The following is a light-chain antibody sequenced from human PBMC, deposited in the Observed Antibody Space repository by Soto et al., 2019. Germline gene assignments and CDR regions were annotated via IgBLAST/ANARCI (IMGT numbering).Light chain of an antibody. CDR2: EVS. J-gene: IGLJ2*01. CDR1: SSDVGGYNY. Sequence: QSVLTQPASVSGSPGQSITISCTGTSSDVGGYNYVSWYQQHPGKAPKLMIYEVSNRPSGVSNRFSGSNSGNTASLTISGLQAEDEADYYCSSYTSSSTKVFGGGTKLTVL. CDR3: SSYTSSSTKV. V-gene: IGLV2-14*01.